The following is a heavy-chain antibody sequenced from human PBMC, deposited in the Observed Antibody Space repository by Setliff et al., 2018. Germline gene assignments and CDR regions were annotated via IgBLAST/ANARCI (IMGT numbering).Heavy chain of an antibody. V-gene: IGHV4-34*01. D-gene: IGHD6-6*01. Sequence: PSETLSLTCAAYGGTFSDYYWTWIRQPPGKGLEWVGEINHRGSTTYNPSLKSRVTISVDTSKDQFSLKVISMTAADTAVYYCARGRNIAARLLDSWGQGTLVTGS. CDR3: ARGRNIAARLLDS. CDR2: INHRGST. J-gene: IGHJ4*02. CDR1: GGTFSDYY.